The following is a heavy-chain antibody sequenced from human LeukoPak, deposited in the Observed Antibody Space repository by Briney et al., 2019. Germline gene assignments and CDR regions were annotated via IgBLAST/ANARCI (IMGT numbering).Heavy chain of an antibody. D-gene: IGHD3-22*01. J-gene: IGHJ4*02. CDR1: GYTFTHYT. CDR2: INTNTGNP. CDR3: AGYDSSLP. Sequence: ASVKASCKGSGYTFTHYTINWVRQAPGQGLEWMGWINTNTGNPTYAQGFTGRFVFSLDTSVSTAYLQISSLKAEDTAVYYCAGYDSSLPWGQGTLVTVSS. V-gene: IGHV7-4-1*02.